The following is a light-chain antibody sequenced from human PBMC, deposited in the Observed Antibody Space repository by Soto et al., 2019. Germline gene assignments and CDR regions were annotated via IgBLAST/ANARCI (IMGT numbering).Light chain of an antibody. CDR2: GAS. CDR3: QQYDGSPYT. Sequence: DIVLTQSPGTLSLSPGERATLSCRASQSVNSSYLAWFQQKPGQAHRLLIYGASSRATGIPDRFSGSGSRTDLTLTISRLEPEDFAVYYCQQYDGSPYTFGQGTKLEIK. J-gene: IGKJ2*01. V-gene: IGKV3-20*01. CDR1: QSVNSSY.